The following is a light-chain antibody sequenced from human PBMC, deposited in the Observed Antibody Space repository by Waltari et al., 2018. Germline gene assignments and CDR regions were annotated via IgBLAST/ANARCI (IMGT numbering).Light chain of an antibody. Sequence: DIQMTQSPPSLSAFLGDRITITCRASQSVSSFVNWYQRKPGKAPKLLVYGASNIQTAVPSRFSAFGSGTEFTLTISALQSEDFATYFCQQTSSTPYTFGQGT. V-gene: IGKV1-39*01. J-gene: IGKJ2*01. CDR2: GAS. CDR3: QQTSSTPYT. CDR1: QSVSSF.